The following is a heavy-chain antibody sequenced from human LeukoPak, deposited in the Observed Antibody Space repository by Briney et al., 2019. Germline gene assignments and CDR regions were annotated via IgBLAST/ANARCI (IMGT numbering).Heavy chain of an antibody. CDR1: RFTFRRYA. CDR2: ISVTGDIT. Sequence: GGSLRLSCAASRFTFRRYAMSWLRQAPQKGLEWVSGISVTGDITYYADSVKGRFTIARDNSRSTLYLQLNSLMADDTVVYYCAKSHITRYPLQYYFDLWGQGAQVIVSS. D-gene: IGHD2-21*01. J-gene: IGHJ4*02. CDR3: AKSHITRYPLQYYFDL. V-gene: IGHV3-23*01.